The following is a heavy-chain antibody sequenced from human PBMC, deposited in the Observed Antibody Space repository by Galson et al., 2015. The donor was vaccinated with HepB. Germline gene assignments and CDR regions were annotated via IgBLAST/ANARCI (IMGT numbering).Heavy chain of an antibody. J-gene: IGHJ6*02. CDR3: ARGLGPGRRCSSTSCSYGMDV. CDR1: GFTFTSHT. V-gene: IGHV3-30-3*01. D-gene: IGHD2-2*01. Sequence: SLRLSCAASGFTFTSHTMHWVRQPPGKGLEWVAVISLDGSNKYYADCVKGRFTISRDNSKNTLYLQMNSLRAEDTAVYYCARGLGPGRRCSSTSCSYGMDVWGQGTTVTVSS. CDR2: ISLDGSNK.